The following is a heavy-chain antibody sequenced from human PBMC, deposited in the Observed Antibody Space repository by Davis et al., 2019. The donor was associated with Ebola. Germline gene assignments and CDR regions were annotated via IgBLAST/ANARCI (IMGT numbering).Heavy chain of an antibody. CDR2: ITPNSGGT. V-gene: IGHV1-2*02. CDR3: ARVERSTRGGWFDP. J-gene: IGHJ5*02. Sequence: ASVKVSCKASGYTFTDNYIHWVRQAPGQGLEWMGWITPNSGGTNYAQKFQGRVTMTRDTSISTAYMELSRLRSDDTAVYYCARVERSTRGGWFDPWGQGTLVTVSS. CDR1: GYTFTDNY. D-gene: IGHD2-2*01.